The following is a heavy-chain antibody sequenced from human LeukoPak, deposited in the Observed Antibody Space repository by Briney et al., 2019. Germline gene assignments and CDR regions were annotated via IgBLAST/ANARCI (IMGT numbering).Heavy chain of an antibody. CDR1: GFTFDDYA. J-gene: IGHJ3*02. CDR2: ISGDGGST. V-gene: IGHV3-43*02. CDR3: AKDSATITSITMTDAFDI. Sequence: PGGSLRLSCAASGFTFDDYAMHWVRQAPGKGLEWVSLISGDGGSTYYADSVKGRFTISRDNSKNSLYLQMNSLRTEDTALYYCAKDSATITSITMTDAFDIWGQGTMVTVS. D-gene: IGHD3-22*01.